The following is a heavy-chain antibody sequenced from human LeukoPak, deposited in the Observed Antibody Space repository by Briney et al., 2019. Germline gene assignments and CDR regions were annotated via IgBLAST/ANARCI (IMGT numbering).Heavy chain of an antibody. D-gene: IGHD2-2*01. V-gene: IGHV3-11*04. CDR2: ISSSGSTI. CDR1: GFTVSTNY. Sequence: PGGSLRLSCAASGFTVSTNYMGWVRQAPGKGLEWVSYISSSGSTIYYADSVKGRFTISRDNAKNSLYLQMNSLRAEDTAVYYCARVLRGVVPSDYWGQGTLVTVSS. CDR3: ARVLRGVVPSDY. J-gene: IGHJ4*02.